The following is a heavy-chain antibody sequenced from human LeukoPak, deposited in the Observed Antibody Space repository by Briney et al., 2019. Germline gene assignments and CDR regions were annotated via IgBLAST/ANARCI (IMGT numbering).Heavy chain of an antibody. J-gene: IGHJ4*02. CDR3: ARDGIAVAGTGY. CDR2: IYHSGST. D-gene: IGHD6-19*01. V-gene: IGHV4-38-2*02. Sequence: PSETLSLTCTVSGYSISSGYYWCWIRQPPGKGLEWIGGIYHSGSTYYKPSLKSRVTKSVDTSKNQFSLKLSSVTAADTAVYYCARDGIAVAGTGYWGQGTLVTVSS. CDR1: GYSISSGYY.